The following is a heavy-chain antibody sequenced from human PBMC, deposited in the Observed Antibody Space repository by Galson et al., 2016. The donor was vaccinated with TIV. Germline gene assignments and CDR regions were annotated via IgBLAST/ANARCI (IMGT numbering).Heavy chain of an antibody. CDR2: MNPNSGNT. J-gene: IGHJ4*02. CDR3: ARSGDYGDY. Sequence: SGYTFTSYDINWVRQAPGQGLGGMGGMNPNSGNTGYAQKFRGRVTMTRNTSVRTAYMELSSLRSEDTAVYYCARSGDYGDYWGQGTLVTVSS. D-gene: IGHD4-17*01. V-gene: IGHV1-8*02. CDR1: GYTFTSYD.